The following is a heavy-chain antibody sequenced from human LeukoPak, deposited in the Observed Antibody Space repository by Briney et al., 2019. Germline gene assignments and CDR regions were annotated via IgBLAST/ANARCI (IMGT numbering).Heavy chain of an antibody. CDR2: IYYSGST. V-gene: IGHV4-59*01. J-gene: IGHJ4*02. CDR3: AREPRVGNTGYYLDY. CDR1: GGSISSFY. Sequence: PSETLSLTCTVSGGSISSFYWSWIRQPPGKGLEWIGYIYYSGSTNYNPSLKSRVTISVDTSKNQFSLKLSSVTAADTAVYFCAREPRVGNTGYYLDYWGRGTLVTVSS. D-gene: IGHD3-9*01.